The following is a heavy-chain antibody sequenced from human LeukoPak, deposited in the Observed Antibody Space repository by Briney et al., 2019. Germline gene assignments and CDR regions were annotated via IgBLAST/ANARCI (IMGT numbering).Heavy chain of an antibody. V-gene: IGHV1-18*04. CDR1: GYTFTNYH. J-gene: IGHJ5*02. CDR3: ARAIFQGDLRSGWFDP. Sequence: ASVRVSCKASGYTFTNYHMHWVRQAPGQGLEWMGWISAHSGNTNFAQKLQGRATMTRDTSTNTVYMELRSLRSDDTAVYYCARAIFQGDLRSGWFDPWGQGTLVTVSS. CDR2: ISAHSGNT. D-gene: IGHD3-3*02.